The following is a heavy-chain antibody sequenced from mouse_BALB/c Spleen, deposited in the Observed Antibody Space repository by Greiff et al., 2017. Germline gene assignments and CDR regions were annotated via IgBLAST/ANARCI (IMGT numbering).Heavy chain of an antibody. D-gene: IGHD2-2*01. V-gene: IGHV1-18*01. CDR2: INPNNGGT. Sequence: VQLQQSGPELVKPGASVTIPCKASGYTFTDYNMDWVKQSHGKSLEWIGDINPNNGGTIYNQKFKGKATLTVDKSSSTAYMELRSLTSEDTAVYYCARGWGYGPFDYWGQGTTLTVSS. CDR1: GYTFTDYN. CDR3: ARGWGYGPFDY. J-gene: IGHJ2*01.